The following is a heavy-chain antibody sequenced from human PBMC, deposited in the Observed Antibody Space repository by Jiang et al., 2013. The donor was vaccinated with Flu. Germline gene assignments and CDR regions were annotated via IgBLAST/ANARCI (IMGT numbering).Heavy chain of an antibody. CDR1: GGSISSASYY. J-gene: IGHJ4*02. V-gene: IGHV4-39*07. D-gene: IGHD5-12*01. CDR2: IYYTGST. Sequence: GPGLVKPSETLSLTCTVSGGSISSASYYWGWIRQPPGKGLEWIGSIYYTGSTHYNPSLKSRVTLSVDTSKNHFSLKLRFMTAADTAIYYCARAEKXSGFELPYFVYWGQGILVTVSS. CDR3: ARAEKXSGFELPYFVY.